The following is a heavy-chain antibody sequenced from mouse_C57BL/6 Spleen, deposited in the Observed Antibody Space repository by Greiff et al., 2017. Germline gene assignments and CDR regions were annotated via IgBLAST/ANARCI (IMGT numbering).Heavy chain of an antibody. Sequence: EVQLQQSGPELVKPGASVKISCKASGYTFTDYYMNWVKQSHGKSLEWIGDINPNNGGTSYNQKFKGKATLTVDKSSSTAYMELRSLTSEDSAVYYCAKNYYDYDRGYYFDYWGQGTTLTVSS. CDR2: INPNNGGT. J-gene: IGHJ2*01. D-gene: IGHD2-4*01. CDR3: AKNYYDYDRGYYFDY. V-gene: IGHV1-26*01. CDR1: GYTFTDYY.